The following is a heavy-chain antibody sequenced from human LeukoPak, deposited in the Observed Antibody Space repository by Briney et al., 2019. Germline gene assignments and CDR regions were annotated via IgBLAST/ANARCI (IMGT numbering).Heavy chain of an antibody. CDR2: TYYRSKWSN. V-gene: IGHV6-1*01. CDR1: GDSVSSNTAT. J-gene: IGHJ4*02. D-gene: IGHD5-12*01. CDR3: ARGIYSIGFDY. Sequence: SPTLSLTCAISGDSVSSNTATWSWLRLSPSRGLEWLGRTYYRSKWSNEYAVTVKSRTTINSDTSKNQFSLQLNSVTPEDTAVYYCARGIYSIGFDYWGQGTLVTVSS.